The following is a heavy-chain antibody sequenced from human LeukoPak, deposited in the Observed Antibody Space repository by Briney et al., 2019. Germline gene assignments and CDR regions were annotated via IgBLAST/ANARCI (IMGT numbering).Heavy chain of an antibody. D-gene: IGHD2-21*02. CDR2: ISSRSYI. Sequence: GGSLRLSCAASGFTFSSYSMNWVRQAPAKGLEWVSSISSRSYIYYADSVKGRFTISRDNAKNSLYLQMNSLRAEDTAVYYCSRDTHAYCGGDCYFKDAFDIWGQGTMVTVSS. V-gene: IGHV3-21*01. CDR3: SRDTHAYCGGDCYFKDAFDI. J-gene: IGHJ3*02. CDR1: GFTFSSYS.